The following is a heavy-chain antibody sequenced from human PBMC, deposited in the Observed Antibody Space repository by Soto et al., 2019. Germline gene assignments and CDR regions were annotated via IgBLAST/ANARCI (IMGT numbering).Heavy chain of an antibody. CDR3: AHRRDISLMVTPSRGYYFDY. Sequence: QITLKESGPALVKPTQTLTLTCTFSGFSLSTSGVSVGWIRQPPGKALAWLTLIYWNDEKRFSPSLKNRLTITKDTSKNQVVLTMTNRAPVDTATYSCAHRRDISLMVTPSRGYYFDYWCQGTLVTVSS. V-gene: IGHV2-5*01. CDR1: GFSLSTSGVS. CDR2: IYWNDEK. D-gene: IGHD2-8*01. J-gene: IGHJ4*02.